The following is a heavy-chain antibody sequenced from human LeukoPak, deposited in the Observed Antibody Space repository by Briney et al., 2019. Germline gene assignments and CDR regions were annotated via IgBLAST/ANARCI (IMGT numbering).Heavy chain of an antibody. CDR3: ATYTAGVYYFDY. V-gene: IGHV1-24*01. CDR1: GYTLTGLS. D-gene: IGHD3-10*01. Sequence: ASVKVSCKVSGYTLTGLSMHWVRQAPGKGLEWMGGFDPEDGETNYAQKFQGRVTMTEDTSTDTAYMELSSLRSEDTAVYYCATYTAGVYYFDYWGQGTLVTVSS. J-gene: IGHJ4*02. CDR2: FDPEDGET.